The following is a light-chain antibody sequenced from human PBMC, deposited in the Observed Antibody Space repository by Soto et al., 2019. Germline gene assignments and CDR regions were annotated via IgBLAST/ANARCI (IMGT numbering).Light chain of an antibody. CDR3: MSYAGGNSVT. V-gene: IGLV2-8*01. CDR1: DNDVGRYDY. J-gene: IGLJ2*01. CDR2: EVT. Sequence: QSALTQPPSASGSLGLSVTLSCSGTDNDVGRYDYVSWYQQHPGKAPKLLIYEVTKRPSGVPDRFSASKSGNSASLTVSGLHDEDEADYYCMSYAGGNSVTFGGGTKVTVL.